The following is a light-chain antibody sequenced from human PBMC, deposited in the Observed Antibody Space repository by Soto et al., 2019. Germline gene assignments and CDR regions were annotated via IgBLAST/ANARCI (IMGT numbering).Light chain of an antibody. CDR3: QSYDSSRSPLYV. CDR1: SSNIGAGYD. Sequence: QSVLTQPPSVSGAPGQRVSISCTGSSSNIGAGYDVHWYQHLPGTATKLLIYANNNRPSGVPDRFSGSKSGTSASLAITGLQAEDEADYYCQSYDSSRSPLYVFGTGTKVTVL. J-gene: IGLJ1*01. CDR2: ANN. V-gene: IGLV1-40*01.